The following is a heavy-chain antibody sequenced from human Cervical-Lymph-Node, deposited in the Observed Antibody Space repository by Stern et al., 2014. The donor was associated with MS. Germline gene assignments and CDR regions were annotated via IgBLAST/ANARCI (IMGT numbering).Heavy chain of an antibody. D-gene: IGHD3/OR15-3a*01. CDR2: IYISGST. Sequence: QVQLQESGPGLVKPSQTLSLTCTVSGGSMNSRPYYWNWLRQPAGKALEWIGRIYISGSTNYNPSLESRVTISIDTSTNQLSLQLSSVTAADTAVYYCAREGETSDFFPFDYWGQGAQVIVSS. V-gene: IGHV4-61*02. CDR3: AREGETSDFFPFDY. J-gene: IGHJ4*02. CDR1: GGSMNSRPYY.